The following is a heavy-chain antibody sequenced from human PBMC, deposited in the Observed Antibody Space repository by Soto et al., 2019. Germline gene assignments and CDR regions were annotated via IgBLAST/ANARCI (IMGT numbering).Heavy chain of an antibody. D-gene: IGHD3-10*01. CDR3: ARGKGYYQHYVMDV. Sequence: QVQLQQWGAGLLKPSETLSLTCAVYGGSFSGYYWSWIRQPPGKGLEWIGEINHSGSTNYNPSLKSRVTISVDTSKNQFSLKLSSVTAADTAVYYCARGKGYYQHYVMDVWGQGTTVTVSS. CDR2: INHSGST. V-gene: IGHV4-34*01. J-gene: IGHJ6*02. CDR1: GGSFSGYY.